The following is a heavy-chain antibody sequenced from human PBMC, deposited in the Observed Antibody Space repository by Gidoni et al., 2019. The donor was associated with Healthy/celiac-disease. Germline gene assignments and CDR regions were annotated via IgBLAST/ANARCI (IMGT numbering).Heavy chain of an antibody. CDR2: IGTAGDP. CDR1: GFTFSSYD. J-gene: IGHJ4*02. CDR3: AREYYDFWSGYYLDY. D-gene: IGHD3-3*01. Sequence: EVQLVESGGGLVQPGGSLRLSCAASGFTFSSYDMHWVRQATGKGMEWVSAIGTAGDPYYPGSVKGRFTISRENAKNSLYLQMNSLRAGDTAVYYCAREYYDFWSGYYLDYWGQGTLVTVSS. V-gene: IGHV3-13*05.